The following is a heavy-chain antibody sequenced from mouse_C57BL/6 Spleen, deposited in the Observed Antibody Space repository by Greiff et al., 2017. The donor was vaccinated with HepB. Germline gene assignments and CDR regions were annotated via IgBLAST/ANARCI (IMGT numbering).Heavy chain of an antibody. D-gene: IGHD2-4*01. V-gene: IGHV1-53*01. CDR2: INPSNGGT. CDR1: GYTFTSYW. J-gene: IGHJ2*01. Sequence: QVQLKQPGTELVKPGASVKLSCKASGYTFTSYWMHWAKQRPGQGLEWIGNINPSNGGTNYNEKFKSKSTLTVDKSSSTAYMQLSSLTAEDSAVYYCARSGDYDYENLDYWGQGTTLTVSS. CDR3: ARSGDYDYENLDY.